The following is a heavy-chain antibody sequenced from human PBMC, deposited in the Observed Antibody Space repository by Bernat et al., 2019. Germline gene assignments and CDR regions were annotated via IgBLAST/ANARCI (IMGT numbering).Heavy chain of an antibody. CDR1: GFTFSNYG. V-gene: IGHV3-33*01. D-gene: IGHD1-1*01. CDR3: ARDPGSATTGIDY. J-gene: IGHJ4*02. CDR2: IWYDGTNK. Sequence: QVQLVESGGGVVQPGRSLRISCAASGFTFSNYGMHWVRQAPGKGLEWVAVIWYDGTNKYYADSVKGRFTISRDNSKNTLYLQMNSLRAEDTAVYYCARDPGSATTGIDYWGRGTLVTVSS.